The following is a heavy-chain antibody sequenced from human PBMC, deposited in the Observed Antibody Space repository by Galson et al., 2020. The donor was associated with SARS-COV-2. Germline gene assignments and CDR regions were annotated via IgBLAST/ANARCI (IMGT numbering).Heavy chain of an antibody. CDR2: INHSGGT. CDR1: GGSFSGYY. V-gene: IGHV4-34*01. J-gene: IGHJ4*02. D-gene: IGHD2-15*01. Sequence: SETLSLTCAVYGGSFSGYYWTWLRQPPGKGLEWIGEINHSGGTNCDLSLKSRVTISVDTSKNQFSLKLTSVTAADTAVFYCARSPLPSDTSGRYFDSWGRGTPVTVSS. CDR3: ARSPLPSDTSGRYFDS.